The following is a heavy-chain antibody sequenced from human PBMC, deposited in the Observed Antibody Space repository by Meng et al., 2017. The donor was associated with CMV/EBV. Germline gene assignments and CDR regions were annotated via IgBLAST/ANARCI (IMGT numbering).Heavy chain of an antibody. V-gene: IGHV4-38-2*02. Sequence: SETLSLTCTVSGYSISSGYYWSWIRQPPGKGLEWIGEINHSGSTNYNPSLKSRVTISVDTSKNQFSLKLSSVTAADTAVYYCARAALAAAGTGCDYWGQGTLVTVSS. CDR1: GYSISSGYY. D-gene: IGHD6-13*01. CDR3: ARAALAAAGTGCDY. J-gene: IGHJ4*02. CDR2: INHSGST.